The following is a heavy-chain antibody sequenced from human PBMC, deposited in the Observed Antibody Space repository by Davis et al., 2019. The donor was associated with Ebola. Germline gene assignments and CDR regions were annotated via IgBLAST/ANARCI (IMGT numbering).Heavy chain of an antibody. CDR3: TRQSGTDFDY. D-gene: IGHD1-1*01. CDR1: GYSFTSYW. V-gene: IGHV5-51*01. CDR2: IYPGDSDT. J-gene: IGHJ4*02. Sequence: GESLKISCQASGYSFTSYWIGWVRQLPGKGLEWMGLIYPGDSDTRYSPSFQGQVTISADKSISTAYLQWSGLRASDTAMYYCTRQSGTDFDYWGQGTLVAVSA.